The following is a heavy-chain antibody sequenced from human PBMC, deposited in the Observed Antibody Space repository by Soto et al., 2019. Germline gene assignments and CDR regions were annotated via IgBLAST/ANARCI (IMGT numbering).Heavy chain of an antibody. CDR3: AREWNPLNWFDP. J-gene: IGHJ5*02. V-gene: IGHV3-48*02. D-gene: IGHD1-1*01. Sequence: GGSLRLSCAASVFPFSSYSMNWVRQAPGRGLEWVSYISSSSSTIYYADSVKGRFTISRDNAKNSLYLQMNSLRDEDTAVYYCAREWNPLNWFDPWGQGTLVTVSS. CDR1: VFPFSSYS. CDR2: ISSSSSTI.